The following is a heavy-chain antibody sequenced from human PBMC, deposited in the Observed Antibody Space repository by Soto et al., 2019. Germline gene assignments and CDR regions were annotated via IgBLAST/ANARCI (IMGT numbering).Heavy chain of an antibody. Sequence: QVQLQESGPGLVKPSETLSLTCTVSGGSVSSYYWSWIRQPPGKGLEWIGYIYYSGITNYNPSLKSRVTISVDTSKNQFSLKLSSVTAADTALYYWARYKSNYYYGMDVWGQGTTVTVSS. CDR3: ARYKSNYYYGMDV. CDR1: GGSVSSYY. V-gene: IGHV4-59*02. J-gene: IGHJ6*02. D-gene: IGHD1-20*01. CDR2: IYYSGIT.